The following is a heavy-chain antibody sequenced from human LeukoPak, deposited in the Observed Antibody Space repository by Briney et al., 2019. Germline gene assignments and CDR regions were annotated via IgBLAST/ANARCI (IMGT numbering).Heavy chain of an antibody. CDR1: GGTFSSYT. V-gene: IGHV1-69*04. Sequence: ASVKVSCKASGGTFSSYTISWVRQAPGQGLEWMGRIIPILGIANYAQKFQGRVTITADISTSTAYMELSSLRSEDTAVYYCARDSPESGTAIFDYWGQGTLVTVSS. CDR3: ARDSPESGTAIFDY. J-gene: IGHJ4*02. D-gene: IGHD1-1*01. CDR2: IIPILGIA.